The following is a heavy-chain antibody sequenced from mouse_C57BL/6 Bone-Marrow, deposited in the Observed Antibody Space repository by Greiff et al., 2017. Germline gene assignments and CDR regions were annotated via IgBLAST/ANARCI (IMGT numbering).Heavy chain of an antibody. CDR1: GYSITSGYY. CDR3: ARAKIYYYGSSYYYFDY. CDR2: ISYDGSN. Sequence: ESGPGLVKPSQSLSLTCSVTGYSITSGYYWNWIRQFPGNKLEWMGYISYDGSNNYNPSLKNRISITRDTSKNQFFLKLNSVTTEDTATYYCARAKIYYYGSSYYYFDYWGQGTTLTVSS. D-gene: IGHD1-1*01. J-gene: IGHJ2*01. V-gene: IGHV3-6*01.